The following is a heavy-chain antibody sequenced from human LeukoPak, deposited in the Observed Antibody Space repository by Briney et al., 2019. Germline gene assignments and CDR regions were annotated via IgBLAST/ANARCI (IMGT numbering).Heavy chain of an antibody. Sequence: PGGSLRLSCAASGFTFSSYEMNWVRQAPGKGLEWVSYISSSGSTIYYADSVKGRFTISRDNSKNTLYLQMNSLRAEDTAVYYCARDLRKWFGTSFDYWGQGTLVTVSS. CDR1: GFTFSSYE. V-gene: IGHV3-48*03. D-gene: IGHD3-10*01. CDR2: ISSSGSTI. J-gene: IGHJ4*02. CDR3: ARDLRKWFGTSFDY.